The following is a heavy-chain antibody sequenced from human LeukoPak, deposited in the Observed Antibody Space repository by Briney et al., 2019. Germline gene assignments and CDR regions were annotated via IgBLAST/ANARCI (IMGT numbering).Heavy chain of an antibody. V-gene: IGHV1-2*02. CDR1: GYTFTGYY. D-gene: IGHD3-22*01. CDR3: ARRVVSVSGYLGN. Sequence: ASVKVSCKASGYTFTGYYMHWVRQAPGQGLEWMGWINPNSGGTNYAQKFQGRVTMTRDTSISTAYMELSRLRSDDTAVYYCARRVVSVSGYLGNWGQGTLVTVSS. J-gene: IGHJ4*02. CDR2: INPNSGGT.